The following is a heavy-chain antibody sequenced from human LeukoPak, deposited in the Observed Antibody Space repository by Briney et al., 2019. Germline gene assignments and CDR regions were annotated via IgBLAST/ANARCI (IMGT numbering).Heavy chain of an antibody. Sequence: GGSLRLSCAASGFTLSDYYMIWIRQAPGKGLEWVSYINSCSSYKNYAYSVRGRSTISKDNAKNSLFLLMDSLRDEDTADYYSARVESTAWFDYWGQGTLVSVSS. V-gene: IGHV3-11*05. J-gene: IGHJ4*02. CDR2: INSCSSYK. CDR3: ARVESTAWFDY. CDR1: GFTLSDYY. D-gene: IGHD3-3*01.